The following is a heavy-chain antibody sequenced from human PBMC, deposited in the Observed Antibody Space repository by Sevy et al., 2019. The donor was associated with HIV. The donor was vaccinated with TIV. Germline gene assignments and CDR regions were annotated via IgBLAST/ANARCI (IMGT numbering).Heavy chain of an antibody. J-gene: IGHJ4*02. CDR2: IWYDGSNK. Sequence: GGCLRLSCVASGFTFSTYGMHWVRQAPGKGLEWVAVIWYDGSNKDYVDSVKGRFTISRDNSKDTLYLQMNSLRAEDTAVYYCARENIAVAGIGYYFDHWGQGTLVTVSS. CDR3: ARENIAVAGIGYYFDH. D-gene: IGHD6-19*01. V-gene: IGHV3-33*01. CDR1: GFTFSTYG.